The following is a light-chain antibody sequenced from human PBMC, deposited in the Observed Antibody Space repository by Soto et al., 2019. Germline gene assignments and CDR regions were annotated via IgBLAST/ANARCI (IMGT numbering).Light chain of an antibody. Sequence: QSVLTQPASVSGSPGQSITISCTGTSSDVGGYDYVSWYQQHPGKAPKLMIYDVNSRPSGVSNRFSGSKSGNTASLTISGLQAEDEADYYCSSYTSSTTRVIFGGGTKVTVL. CDR2: DVN. V-gene: IGLV2-14*03. CDR1: SSDVGGYDY. J-gene: IGLJ2*01. CDR3: SSYTSSTTRVI.